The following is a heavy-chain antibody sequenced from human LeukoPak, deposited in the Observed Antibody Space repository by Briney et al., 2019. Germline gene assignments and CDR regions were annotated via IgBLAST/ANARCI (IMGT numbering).Heavy chain of an antibody. CDR1: GLSVSSNF. CDR2: IYSGGST. V-gene: IGHV3-53*01. CDR3: ASRIAVAGHY. D-gene: IGHD6-19*01. J-gene: IGHJ4*02. Sequence: GGSLRLSCAATGLSVSSNFMSWVRQAPGKGLEWVSVIYSGGSTYYADSVKDRFTISRDNSKNTLYLHMNSLRAEDTTVYYCASRIAVAGHYWGQGTLVTISS.